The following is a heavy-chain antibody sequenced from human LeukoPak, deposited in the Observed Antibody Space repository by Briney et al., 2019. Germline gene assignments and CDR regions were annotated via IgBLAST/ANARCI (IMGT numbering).Heavy chain of an antibody. CDR3: ARNDFWSGYNFDY. CDR2: IYYSGST. V-gene: IGHV4-31*03. CDR1: GGSISGGGYS. Sequence: PSETLSLTCTVSGGSISGGGYSWSWIRQHPGKGLEWIGYIYYSGSTYYNPSLKSRVTISVDTSKNQFSLKLSSVTAADTAVYYCARNDFWSGYNFDYWGQGTLVTDSS. J-gene: IGHJ4*02. D-gene: IGHD3-3*01.